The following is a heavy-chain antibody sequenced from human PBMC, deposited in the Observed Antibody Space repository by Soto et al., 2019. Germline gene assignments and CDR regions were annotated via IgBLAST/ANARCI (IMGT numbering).Heavy chain of an antibody. J-gene: IGHJ4*02. V-gene: IGHV3-30*18. CDR2: ISYDGSNK. D-gene: IGHD3-10*01. CDR3: AKVGVGGADFDY. CDR1: GFTFSSYG. Sequence: QVQLVESGGGVVQPGRSLRLSCAAPGFTFSSYGMHWVRQAPGKGLEWVAVISYDGSNKYYADSVKGRFTISRDNSKNTLYLQMNSLRAEDTAVYYCAKVGVGGADFDYWGQGTLVTVSS.